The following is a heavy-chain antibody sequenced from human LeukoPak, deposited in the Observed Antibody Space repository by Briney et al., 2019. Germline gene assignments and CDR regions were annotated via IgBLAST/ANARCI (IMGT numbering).Heavy chain of an antibody. CDR3: ARKVTFGYYDSSGYYYASDWFDP. Sequence: PSETLSLTCTVSGGSISSSSYYWSWIRQPPGKGLEWIGSIYYSGSTYYNPSLKSRVTISVDTSKNQFSLKLSSVTAADTAVYYCARKVTFGYYDSSGYYYASDWFDPWGQGTLVTVSS. J-gene: IGHJ5*02. CDR1: GGSISSSSYY. D-gene: IGHD3-22*01. V-gene: IGHV4-39*01. CDR2: IYYSGST.